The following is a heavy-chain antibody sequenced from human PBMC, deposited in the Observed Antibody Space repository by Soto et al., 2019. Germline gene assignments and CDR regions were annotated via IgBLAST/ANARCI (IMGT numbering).Heavy chain of an antibody. CDR1: GDSISSYNW. CDR3: ARREGDCRGGSCPYYHD. D-gene: IGHD2-15*01. V-gene: IGHV4-4*02. Sequence: QVHLQESGPRLVKPSETLSLTCDVSGDSISSYNWWTWVRQTPGKGLEWIGEVYHSGNTNYNPSLTSRVTILVDKSRNQFSLSLTSVTAADTAVYYCARREGDCRGGSCPYYHDWGQGTLVTASS. J-gene: IGHJ4*02. CDR2: VYHSGNT.